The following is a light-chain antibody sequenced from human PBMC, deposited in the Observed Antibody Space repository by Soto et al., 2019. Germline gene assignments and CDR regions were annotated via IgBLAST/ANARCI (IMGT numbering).Light chain of an antibody. CDR1: QSVNSN. V-gene: IGKV3-15*01. J-gene: IGKJ4*01. CDR2: DAS. Sequence: EIVMTQSPATLSVSPGESATLSCRASQSVNSNLAWYRQKPGQAPRLLISDASTRATGVPARFSGSGSGTECPLTSSSLQSEDSGIYYCQQYTFWPPLTFGGGTKVEIK. CDR3: QQYTFWPPLT.